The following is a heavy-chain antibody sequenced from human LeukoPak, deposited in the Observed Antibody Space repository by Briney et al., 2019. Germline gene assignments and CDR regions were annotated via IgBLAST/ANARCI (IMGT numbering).Heavy chain of an antibody. CDR3: ARYPQYSSLCGDYFDY. D-gene: IGHD6-6*01. CDR2: ISGSSSYT. CDR1: GFTFSSYS. J-gene: IGHJ4*02. Sequence: PGGSLRLSCAASGFTFSSYSMSWVRQAPGKGLEWVASISGSSSYTYYADSVKGRFTISRDNAKNSLYLLMNSLRAEDTAVYYFARYPQYSSLCGDYFDYWGQGTLVTVSS. V-gene: IGHV3-21*01.